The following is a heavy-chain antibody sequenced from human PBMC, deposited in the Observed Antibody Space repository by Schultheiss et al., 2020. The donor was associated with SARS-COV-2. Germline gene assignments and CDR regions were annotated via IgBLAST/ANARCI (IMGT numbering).Heavy chain of an antibody. CDR3: ARVVSIFGVVQREDWFDP. V-gene: IGHV4-34*01. CDR1: GGSFSGYY. CDR2: INHSGST. D-gene: IGHD3-3*01. Sequence: GSLRLSCAVYGGSFSGYYWSWIRQPPGKGLEWIGEINHSGSTNYNPSLKSRVTISVDTSKNQFSLKLSSVTAADTAVYYCARVVSIFGVVQREDWFDPWGQGTLVTVSS. J-gene: IGHJ5*02.